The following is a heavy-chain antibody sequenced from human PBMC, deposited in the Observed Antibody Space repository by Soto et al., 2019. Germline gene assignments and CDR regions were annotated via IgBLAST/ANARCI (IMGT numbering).Heavy chain of an antibody. D-gene: IGHD2-15*01. CDR1: GVSIHNSHSF. CDR3: GRVVEGATRHTDSDS. Sequence: SETLSLTCAVSGVSIHNSHSFWGWVRQPPGKGLEFIGSVYYSGGSHYNPSLKGRVTISVDTSNNQVSLRVNSVTAADTAVYYCGRVVEGATRHTDSDSWGQGMLVTVSS. V-gene: IGHV4-39*02. J-gene: IGHJ5*02. CDR2: VYYSGGS.